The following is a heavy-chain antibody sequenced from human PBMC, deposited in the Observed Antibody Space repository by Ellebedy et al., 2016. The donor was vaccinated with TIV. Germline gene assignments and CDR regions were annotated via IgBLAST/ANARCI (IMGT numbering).Heavy chain of an antibody. V-gene: IGHV3-11*01. J-gene: IGHJ4*02. CDR2: ISSSGSTI. D-gene: IGHD2-2*01. CDR3: ARSKYQLLSYYGGNLLFDY. Sequence: GESLKISXVASGFTFSDFCMSCVRKAPGKGLEWVSYISSSGSTIYYADSVKGRFTISRDNAKNSLYLQMNNLRAEDTAVYYCARSKYQLLSYYGGNLLFDYWGQGTLVTVSS. CDR1: GFTFSDFC.